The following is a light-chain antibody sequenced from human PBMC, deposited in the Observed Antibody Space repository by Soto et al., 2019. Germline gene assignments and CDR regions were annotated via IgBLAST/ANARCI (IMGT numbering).Light chain of an antibody. Sequence: QSVLTQPASVSGSPGQSITISCTGTNSDIGLYNYVSWYQQLPGKAPKLMLYEVSNRPSGVSSRFSGSKSGNTASLTISGLQAEDEADYYCSSYTTTTPVVFGGGTKVTVL. CDR1: NSDIGLYNY. CDR3: SSYTTTTPVV. CDR2: EVS. V-gene: IGLV2-14*01. J-gene: IGLJ2*01.